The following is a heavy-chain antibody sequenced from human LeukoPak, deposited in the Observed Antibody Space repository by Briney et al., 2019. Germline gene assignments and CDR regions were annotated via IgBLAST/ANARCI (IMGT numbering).Heavy chain of an antibody. D-gene: IGHD3-10*01. Sequence: PGGSLRLACAASGFTFSSYGMHWVRQAPGKGLEWVAFIRYDGSNKYYADSVKGRFTISRDNSKNTLYLQMNSLRAEDTAVYYCAKDNRRYRFYYGSGSSYTDYYSYMDVWGKGTTVTISS. CDR2: IRYDGSNK. J-gene: IGHJ6*03. CDR3: AKDNRRYRFYYGSGSSYTDYYSYMDV. CDR1: GFTFSSYG. V-gene: IGHV3-30*02.